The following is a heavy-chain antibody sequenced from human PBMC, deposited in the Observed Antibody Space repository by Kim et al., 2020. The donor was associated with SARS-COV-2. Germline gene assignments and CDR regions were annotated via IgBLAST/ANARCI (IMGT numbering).Heavy chain of an antibody. D-gene: IGHD3-10*01. J-gene: IGHJ3*02. Sequence: GGSLRLSCAASGFTFSSYGMHWVRQAPGKGLEWVAVIWYDGSNKYYADSVKGRFTISRDNSKNTLYLQMNSLRAEDTAVYYCARGERITMVREYDQDAFDIWGQGTMVTVSS. CDR3: ARGERITMVREYDQDAFDI. V-gene: IGHV3-33*01. CDR1: GFTFSSYG. CDR2: IWYDGSNK.